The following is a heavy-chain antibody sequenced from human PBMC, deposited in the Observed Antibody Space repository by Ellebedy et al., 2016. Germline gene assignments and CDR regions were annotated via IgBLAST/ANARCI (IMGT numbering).Heavy chain of an antibody. J-gene: IGHJ4*02. V-gene: IGHV4-59*01. CDR3: ARAGRGATPETVTRWSSLDY. Sequence: SETLSLXXTVSGGSINSYYWSWIRQPPGKGLEWIGYIYDSGITNYNPSLKSRITISVDASKNQFSLKLSSVTAADTAVYYSARAGRGATPETVTRWSSLDYWGQGTLVTVSS. CDR1: GGSINSYY. CDR2: IYDSGIT. D-gene: IGHD4-23*01.